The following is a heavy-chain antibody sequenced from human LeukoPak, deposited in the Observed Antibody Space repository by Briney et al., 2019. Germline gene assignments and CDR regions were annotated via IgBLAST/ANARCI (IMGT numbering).Heavy chain of an antibody. D-gene: IGHD5-18*01. Sequence: QSGGSLRLSCAASGFTFSNYAMTWVRQAPGKGLEWVSVIGGSGVNAYYADSVKGRFIISRDNSKNTVYLQMNSLRADDTALYYCAKDSTWIQLWFDYWGQGTLVTVSS. V-gene: IGHV3-23*01. CDR2: IGGSGVNA. J-gene: IGHJ4*02. CDR1: GFTFSNYA. CDR3: AKDSTWIQLWFDY.